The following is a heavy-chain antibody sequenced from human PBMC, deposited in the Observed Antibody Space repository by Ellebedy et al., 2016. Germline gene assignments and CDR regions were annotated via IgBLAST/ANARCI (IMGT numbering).Heavy chain of an antibody. CDR2: IYYDGSNK. V-gene: IGHV3-33*06. D-gene: IGHD6-19*01. Sequence: GESLKISCAASGFTFSNYGLHWVRQAPGKGLEWVAIIYYDGSNKYYADSVKGRFTVSRDNSKNTLYLQMNSLRGEDTAVYYCAKDQWLGASYFDYWGQGTLVTVSS. J-gene: IGHJ4*02. CDR1: GFTFSNYG. CDR3: AKDQWLGASYFDY.